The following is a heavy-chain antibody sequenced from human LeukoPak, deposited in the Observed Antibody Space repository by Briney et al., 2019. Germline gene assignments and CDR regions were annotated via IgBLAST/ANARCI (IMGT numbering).Heavy chain of an antibody. CDR2: IGGRDGGT. CDR3: AKWEDYDILTGYYDSDY. D-gene: IGHD3-9*01. Sequence: GGSLRLSCAASGFIFSNYAMSWVRQAPGKGLEWVSAIGGRDGGTYYADSVKGRFTVSRDDPKNTLYLQMNTLRAEDTAVYYCAKWEDYDILTGYYDSDYWGQGTLVTVSS. CDR1: GFIFSNYA. V-gene: IGHV3-23*01. J-gene: IGHJ4*02.